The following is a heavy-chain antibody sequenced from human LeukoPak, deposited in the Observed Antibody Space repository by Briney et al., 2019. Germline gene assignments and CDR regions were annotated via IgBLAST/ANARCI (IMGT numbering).Heavy chain of an antibody. CDR3: ARVEVGAANRQWYGMDV. CDR2: VDYRGNT. J-gene: IGHJ6*02. CDR1: GGSFGSYY. Sequence: SETLSLTCTISGGSFGSYYWRWIRQPPGKGLEWIGYVDYRGNTNYNPSLKNRVTISIDTSKSLFSLKLNSVTAADTAVYYCARVEVGAANRQWYGMDVWGQGTTVTVSS. V-gene: IGHV4-59*01. D-gene: IGHD2-15*01.